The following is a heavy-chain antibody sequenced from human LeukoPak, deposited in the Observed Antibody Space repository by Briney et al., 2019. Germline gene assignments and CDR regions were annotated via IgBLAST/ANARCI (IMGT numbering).Heavy chain of an antibody. J-gene: IGHJ2*01. CDR2: FYTSGTT. Sequence: SETLSLTCTVSGGSISSSSYSWNWIRPPAGKGLEWIGRFYTSGTTNYNPYLKSRITMSIDTSKNPVSLKMRSVTAADTAVYYCARTVVTLDWYFDLWGRGTLVSVSS. V-gene: IGHV4-61*02. D-gene: IGHD4-23*01. CDR1: GGSISSSSYS. CDR3: ARTVVTLDWYFDL.